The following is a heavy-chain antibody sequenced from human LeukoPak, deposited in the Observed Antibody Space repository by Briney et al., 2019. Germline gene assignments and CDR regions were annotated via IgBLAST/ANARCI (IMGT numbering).Heavy chain of an antibody. V-gene: IGHV4-59*01. CDR2: IYYSGST. Sequence: SSGTLSLTCTVSGGSISSYYWSWIRQPPGKGLEWIGYIYYSGSTNYNPSLKSRVTISVDTSKNQFSLKLSSVTAADTAVYYCARVGGIRYFDWSSDAFDIWGQGTMVTVSS. CDR1: GGSISSYY. CDR3: ARVGGIRYFDWSSDAFDI. D-gene: IGHD3-9*01. J-gene: IGHJ3*02.